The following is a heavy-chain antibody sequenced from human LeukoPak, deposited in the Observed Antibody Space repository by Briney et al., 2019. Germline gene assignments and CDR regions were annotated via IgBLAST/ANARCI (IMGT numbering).Heavy chain of an antibody. CDR2: INHSGAT. D-gene: IGHD1-26*01. Sequence: SETLSLTCVVYGGSFSGYYWTWIRQPPGKGLEWIGEINHSGATNYNPSLKSRVTISIDTSKNQFSLKLSSVTAADTAVYYCAVWGAGFDYWGQGTLVAVSS. CDR1: GGSFSGYY. J-gene: IGHJ4*02. V-gene: IGHV4-34*01. CDR3: AVWGAGFDY.